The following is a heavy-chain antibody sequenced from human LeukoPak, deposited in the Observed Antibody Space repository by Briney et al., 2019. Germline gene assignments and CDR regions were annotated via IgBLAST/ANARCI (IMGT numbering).Heavy chain of an antibody. CDR1: GFTFSTSS. D-gene: IGHD4-11*01. J-gene: IGHJ4*02. V-gene: IGHV3-21*01. Sequence: GGSLRLSCAASGFTFSTSSMNWVRQAPGKGLEWVSSISSRSDHIYYADSVKGRFTISRDNAKNSLYLQMSGPRVEDTAVYYCARGYSDWLRWGQGTQATVSS. CDR2: ISSRSDHI. CDR3: ARGYSDWLR.